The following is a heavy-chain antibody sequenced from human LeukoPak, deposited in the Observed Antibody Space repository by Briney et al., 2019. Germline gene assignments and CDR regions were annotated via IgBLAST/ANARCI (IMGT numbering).Heavy chain of an antibody. CDR3: ASRINGAAADTSH. CDR1: GFTFSSYS. J-gene: IGHJ4*02. V-gene: IGHV3-21*01. CDR2: ISSSSSYI. D-gene: IGHD6-13*01. Sequence: GGSLRLSCAASGFTFSSYSMNWVRQAPGKGLEWVSSISSSSSYIYYADSVKGRFTISRDNAKNSLYLQMNSLRAEDTAVYYCASRINGAAADTSHWGQGTLVTVSS.